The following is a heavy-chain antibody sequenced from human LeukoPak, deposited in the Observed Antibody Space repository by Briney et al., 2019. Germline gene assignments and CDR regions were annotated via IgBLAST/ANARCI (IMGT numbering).Heavy chain of an antibody. CDR1: GFTFSSYA. J-gene: IGHJ4*02. D-gene: IGHD2-8*01. CDR2: ISYDGSNK. CDR3: VRGGTDILLEPPAIPFDY. Sequence: GGSLRLSCAASGFTFSSYAMHWVRQAPGKGLGWVAVISYDGSNKYYADSVKGRFTISRDNSKDTLYLQMNSLRADDTAVYYCVRGGTDILLEPPAIPFDYWGQGALVTVSS. V-gene: IGHV3-30*04.